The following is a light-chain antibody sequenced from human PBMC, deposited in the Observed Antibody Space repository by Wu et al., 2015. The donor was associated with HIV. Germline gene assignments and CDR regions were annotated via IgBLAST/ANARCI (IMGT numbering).Light chain of an antibody. CDR1: QSVATN. CDR3: QQRSNWPLT. V-gene: IGKV3-11*01. J-gene: IGKJ5*01. CDR2: DAS. Sequence: EIVLTQSPATLSLSPGERATLSCRASQSVATNLAWYQQKPGQAPRLLIYDASNRATGIPARFSGSASGTDFTLTISSLEPGDFAVYYCQQRSNWPLTFGQGTRLEIK.